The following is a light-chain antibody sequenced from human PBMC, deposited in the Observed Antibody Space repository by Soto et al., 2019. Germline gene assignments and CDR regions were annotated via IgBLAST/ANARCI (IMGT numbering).Light chain of an antibody. Sequence: QSVLTQPPSVSGAPGQRGTISCTGSSSNIGAVYDVHWYQQLPGTAPKLLIYGNSNRPSGVPDRFSGSKSGTSASLAITGLQADDEADYYCQSYDSSLSGVIFGGGTKLTVL. CDR2: GNS. CDR3: QSYDSSLSGVI. V-gene: IGLV1-40*01. J-gene: IGLJ2*01. CDR1: SSNIGAVYD.